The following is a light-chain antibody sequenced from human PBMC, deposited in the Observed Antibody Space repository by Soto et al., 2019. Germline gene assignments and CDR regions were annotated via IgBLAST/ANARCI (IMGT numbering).Light chain of an antibody. CDR3: QQRGT. J-gene: IGKJ3*01. CDR1: QTVSSNY. V-gene: IGKV3-11*01. CDR2: DTS. Sequence: EIILTQSPDTLSLSPGERATLSCRASQTVSSNYLAWYQHRPGQAPRLLIYDTSYRAAGIPARFSGSGSGTDFTLTISSLEPEDLAVYYCQQRGTFGPGTKVDIK.